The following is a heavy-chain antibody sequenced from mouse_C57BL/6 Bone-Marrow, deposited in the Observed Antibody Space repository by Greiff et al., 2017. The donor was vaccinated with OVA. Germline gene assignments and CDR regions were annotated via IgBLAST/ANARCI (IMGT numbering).Heavy chain of an antibody. Sequence: VQLQQPGAELVKPGASVKVSCKASGYTFTSYWMHWVKQRPGQGLEWIGRIHPSASDTTYNQKFKGKATLTVDKSSSTAYMQLSSLTSEDSAVYYCSRKDGYFDAMDYWGQGTSVTVSS. CDR1: GYTFTSYW. V-gene: IGHV1-74*01. CDR2: IHPSASDT. D-gene: IGHD2-3*01. CDR3: SRKDGYFDAMDY. J-gene: IGHJ4*01.